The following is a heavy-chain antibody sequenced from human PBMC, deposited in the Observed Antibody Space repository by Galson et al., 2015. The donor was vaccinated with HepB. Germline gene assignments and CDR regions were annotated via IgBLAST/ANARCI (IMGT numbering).Heavy chain of an antibody. CDR3: TRDEGSYYGDWYFDL. Sequence: SLRLSCAASGFTVSSIYMSWVRQAPGKGLEWVSVVYSGGTTYYADSVKGRFTISRDNSKNTLYLQMNSLRAEDTAVYHCTRDEGSYYGDWYFDLWGRGTLVTVSS. D-gene: IGHD3-10*01. CDR2: VYSGGTT. V-gene: IGHV3-53*01. CDR1: GFTVSSIY. J-gene: IGHJ2*01.